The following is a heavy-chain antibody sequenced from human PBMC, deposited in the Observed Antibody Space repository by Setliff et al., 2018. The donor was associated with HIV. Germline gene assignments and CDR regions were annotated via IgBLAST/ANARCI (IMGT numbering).Heavy chain of an antibody. J-gene: IGHJ6*02. CDR3: ATERYQLRYNSYYYYYGMDV. V-gene: IGHV1-3*01. CDR2: ITGDNDNT. D-gene: IGHD2-2*02. CDR1: GYTFNNYA. Sequence: ASVKVSCKASGYTFNNYAMHWVRQAPGQRLEWLGWITGDNDNTKYSEKFKGRVTITRDSSAGTAYMELSSLTSEDTAVYYCATERYQLRYNSYYYYYGMDVWGQGTTVTVSS.